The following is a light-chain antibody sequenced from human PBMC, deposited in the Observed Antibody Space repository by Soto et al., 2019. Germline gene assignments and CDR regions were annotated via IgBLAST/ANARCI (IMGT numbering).Light chain of an antibody. V-gene: IGKV3-11*01. CDR1: QTVSSY. Sequence: EIVFTQSPATLSLSPGERATLSCRASQTVSSYLAWYQQKPGQAPRLLIYDASNRATGIPARFSGSGSGTDFTLTISSLEPEDFAVYYCQQRSNWPQPTFGGGTKVEIK. J-gene: IGKJ4*01. CDR2: DAS. CDR3: QQRSNWPQPT.